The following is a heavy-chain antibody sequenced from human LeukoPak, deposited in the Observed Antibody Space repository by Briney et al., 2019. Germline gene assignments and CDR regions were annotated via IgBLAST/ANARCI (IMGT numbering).Heavy chain of an antibody. CDR2: INPNSGGT. Sequence: ASVKVSCKASGYTFTGYYMHWVRHAPGQGLEWMEWINPNSGGTNYAQKFQGRVTMTRDTSISTAYMELSRLRSDDTAVYYCARGGQQMVRRAAWFDPWGQGTLVTVSS. CDR1: GYTFTGYY. J-gene: IGHJ5*02. D-gene: IGHD6-13*01. V-gene: IGHV1-2*02. CDR3: ARGGQQMVRRAAWFDP.